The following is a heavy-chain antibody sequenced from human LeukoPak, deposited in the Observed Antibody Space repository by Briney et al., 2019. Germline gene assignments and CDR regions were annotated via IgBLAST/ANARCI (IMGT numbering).Heavy chain of an antibody. V-gene: IGHV3-9*01. Sequence: GGSLRLSCAASGFTFDDYAMHWVRQARGKGLEWVSGNSWNSGSIGYADSVKGRFTISRDNAKNSLYLQMNSLRAEDTALYYCAKDMGNCGGDCYHFDYWGQGTLVTVSS. D-gene: IGHD2-21*02. CDR2: NSWNSGSI. J-gene: IGHJ4*02. CDR1: GFTFDDYA. CDR3: AKDMGNCGGDCYHFDY.